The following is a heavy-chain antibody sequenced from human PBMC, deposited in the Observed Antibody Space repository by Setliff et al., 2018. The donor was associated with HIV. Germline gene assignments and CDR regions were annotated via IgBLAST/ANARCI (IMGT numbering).Heavy chain of an antibody. J-gene: IGHJ4*02. CDR2: INPGGAT. CDR3: ARATGPTYYFDY. CDR1: GGSIGSDSYY. Sequence: SETLSLTCIVSGGSIGSDSYYWSWIRQPPGGGLEWIGEINPGGATNYNPSLKSRVTISLDTSKDQFSLTLTSVTAADTAPYYCARATGPTYYFDYWGQGTLVTVSS. V-gene: IGHV4-39*01.